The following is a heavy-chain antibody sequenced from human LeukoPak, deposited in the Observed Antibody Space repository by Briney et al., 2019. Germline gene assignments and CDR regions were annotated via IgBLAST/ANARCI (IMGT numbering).Heavy chain of an antibody. CDR2: ISAYNGNT. D-gene: IGHD3-22*01. Sequence: ASVEVSCKASGYTFTSYAISWVRQAPGQGLEWLGWISAYNGNTHYAQKLQGRLTLTIDTSANTAYMELRSLRSDDTAVYFCVRDDYDSLPYYFDFWGQGTLVTVSS. CDR3: VRDDYDSLPYYFDF. J-gene: IGHJ4*02. V-gene: IGHV1-18*01. CDR1: GYTFTSYA.